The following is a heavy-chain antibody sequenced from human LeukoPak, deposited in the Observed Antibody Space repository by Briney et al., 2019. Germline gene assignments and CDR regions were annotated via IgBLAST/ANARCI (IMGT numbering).Heavy chain of an antibody. Sequence: GASVKVSCKASGYTFTSYAITWVRQAPGQGLEWMGWINAGDGNTKYSQKFQGRVTITRDTSASTAYMELSSLRSEDTAVYYCARDRVLGEFGGSDDAFDIWGQGTMVTVSS. J-gene: IGHJ3*02. CDR3: ARDRVLGEFGGSDDAFDI. V-gene: IGHV1-3*01. D-gene: IGHD3-10*01. CDR1: GYTFTSYA. CDR2: INAGDGNT.